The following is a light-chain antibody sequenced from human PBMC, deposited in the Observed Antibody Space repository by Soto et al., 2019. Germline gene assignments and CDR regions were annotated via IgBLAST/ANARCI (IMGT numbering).Light chain of an antibody. Sequence: IQMTQSPSTLSASVGDRVTITCRASQSISSWLAWYQQKPGKSPKLLIYDASSSESGVTSRFSGSGSGTEFTLTISSLQPDDFATYYCQPYNSYSWTFGQGTQVDIK. J-gene: IGKJ1*01. CDR3: QPYNSYSWT. CDR1: QSISSW. V-gene: IGKV1-5*01. CDR2: DAS.